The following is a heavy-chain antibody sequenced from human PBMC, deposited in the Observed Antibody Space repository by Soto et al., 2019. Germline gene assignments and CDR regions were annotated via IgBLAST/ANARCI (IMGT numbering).Heavy chain of an antibody. D-gene: IGHD3-22*01. CDR1: GGSISSGDYY. J-gene: IGHJ4*02. V-gene: IGHV4-39*01. CDR2: IYYNGST. CDR3: ARHNYDSSGYKSFDY. Sequence: NPSETLSLTCTVSGGSISSGDYYWGWIRQPPGKEQERIGSIYYNGSTYYNQYLKSRDTKSVDTSKNQISLKLRSVTAADTALYYCARHNYDSSGYKSFDYWGQGTLVTVSS.